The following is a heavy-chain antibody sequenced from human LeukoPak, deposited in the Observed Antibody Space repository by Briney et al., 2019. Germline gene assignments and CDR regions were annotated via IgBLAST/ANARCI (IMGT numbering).Heavy chain of an antibody. Sequence: EASVKVSCEASGGTFSSYTISWVRQAPGQGLEWMGRIIPILGIANYAQKFQGRVTITADKSTSTAYMELSSLRSEDTAVYYCARDLDVVVVAAMGPFNFQHWGQGTLVTVSS. CDR3: ARDLDVVVVAAMGPFNFQH. V-gene: IGHV1-69*04. J-gene: IGHJ1*01. D-gene: IGHD2-15*01. CDR1: GGTFSSYT. CDR2: IIPILGIA.